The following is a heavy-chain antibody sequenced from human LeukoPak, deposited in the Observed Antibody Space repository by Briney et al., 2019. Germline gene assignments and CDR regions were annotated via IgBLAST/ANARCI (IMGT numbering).Heavy chain of an antibody. D-gene: IGHD2-15*01. J-gene: IGHJ6*02. CDR1: GGSISSSSYY. Sequence: SETLSLTCTVSGGSISSSSYYWGWIRQPPGKGLEWIGSIYYSGSTYYNPSLKSRVTISVDTSKNQFSLKLSSVTAADTAVYYCARGNCSGGSCYIPGRDYYYGMDVWGQGTTVTVSS. CDR3: ARGNCSGGSCYIPGRDYYYGMDV. V-gene: IGHV4-39*07. CDR2: IYYSGST.